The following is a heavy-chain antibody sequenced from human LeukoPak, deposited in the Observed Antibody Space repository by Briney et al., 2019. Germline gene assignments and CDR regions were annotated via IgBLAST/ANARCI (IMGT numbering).Heavy chain of an antibody. CDR1: GYTFTNYG. CDR2: ISGYNGCT. V-gene: IGHV1-18*01. CDR3: ARGSRLLWFGELLDY. Sequence: GASVKVSCKASGYTFTNYGVSWVRQAPGQGLEWMGWISGYNGCTNYAQKFQFRVTMTTDTSTSTAYMELRSLTSDDTAVYYCARGSRLLWFGELLDYWGQGTLVTVSS. D-gene: IGHD3-10*01. J-gene: IGHJ4*02.